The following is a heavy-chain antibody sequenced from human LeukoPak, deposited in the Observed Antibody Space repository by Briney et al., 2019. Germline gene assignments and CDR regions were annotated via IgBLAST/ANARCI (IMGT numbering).Heavy chain of an antibody. CDR3: CGVIYYHSSSFYYGYFDY. J-gene: IGHJ4*02. CDR1: RLTLANLA. D-gene: IGHD3-22*01. CDR2: IRNKAYGERP. V-gene: IGHV3-49*04. Sequence: PGGSLRLSCTASRLTLANLAIGWGRQAPGKGLEWVGFIRNKAYGERPDYAASVQGRFTITRDDSESIAYLQMNSLKTEVSGMYYSCGVIYYHSSSFYYGYFDYWGQGTLVTVSS.